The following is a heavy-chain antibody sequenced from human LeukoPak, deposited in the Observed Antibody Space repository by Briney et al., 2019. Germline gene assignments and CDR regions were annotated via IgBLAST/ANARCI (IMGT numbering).Heavy chain of an antibody. D-gene: IGHD2-2*01. CDR2: NKWDGASI. J-gene: IGHJ6*03. CDR3: GRVYCSTTSCYDYYDYYMDV. CDR1: GIRFAAYG. Sequence: GRSLRPSSAASGIRFAAYGMSWVSHVPGTGLEWVSANKWDGASIGYADAVKGRFTISRDNVKNFLYLQMNSLRVEDTALYFCGRVYCSTTSCYDYYDYYMDVWGKGTTVTVSS. V-gene: IGHV3-20*04.